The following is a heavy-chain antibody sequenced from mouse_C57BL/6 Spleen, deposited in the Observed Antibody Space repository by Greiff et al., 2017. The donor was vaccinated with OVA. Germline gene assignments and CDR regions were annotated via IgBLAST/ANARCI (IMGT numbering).Heavy chain of an antibody. CDR1: GFNIKDYY. V-gene: IGHV14-2*01. CDR2: IDPEDGET. D-gene: IGHD1-1*01. J-gene: IGHJ4*01. Sequence: VHVKQSGAELVKPGASVKLSCTASGFNIKDYYMHWVKQRTEQGLEWIGRIDPEDGETKYAPKFQGKATITADTSSNTAYLQLSSLTSEDTAVYYCARGAVVAPYYAMDYWGQGTSVTVSS. CDR3: ARGAVVAPYYAMDY.